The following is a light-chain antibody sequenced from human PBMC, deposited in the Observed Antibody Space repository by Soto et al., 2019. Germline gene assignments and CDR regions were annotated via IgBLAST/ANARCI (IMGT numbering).Light chain of an antibody. J-gene: IGKJ1*01. Sequence: DIKLSQSPPAVSASIGDRATRTFRASQSTSSYLAWYQQKPGKAPKLLIYQASSLENGVPSRFSGSGSGTEFSLTISSLQPDDFATYYCQQYSSHSTFGQGTKVDI. CDR2: QAS. CDR1: QSTSSY. V-gene: IGKV1-5*03. CDR3: QQYSSHST.